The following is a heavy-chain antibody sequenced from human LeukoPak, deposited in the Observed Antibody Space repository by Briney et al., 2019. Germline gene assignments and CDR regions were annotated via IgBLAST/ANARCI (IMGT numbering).Heavy chain of an antibody. Sequence: SETLSLTCTVSGGSIGSSTYYWGWIRQTPGKGLEWVATVYHTGSTYYNPSLESRLTISVDTSKNQFSLKVRSVTAADTAVYFCATTEYNTGWYAYWGQGTLVTVSS. CDR3: ATTEYNTGWYAY. D-gene: IGHD6-19*01. CDR1: GGSIGSSTYY. CDR2: VYHTGST. V-gene: IGHV4-39*01. J-gene: IGHJ4*02.